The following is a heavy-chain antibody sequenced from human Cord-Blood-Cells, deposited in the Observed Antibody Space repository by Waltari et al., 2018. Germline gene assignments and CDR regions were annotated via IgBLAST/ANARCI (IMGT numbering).Heavy chain of an antibody. V-gene: IGHV3-73*02. CDR1: GFTFSGSA. D-gene: IGHD5-12*01. CDR3: TSVYSGYAPY. J-gene: IGHJ4*02. Sequence: EVQLVESGGGLVQPGGSLKLSCAASGFTFSGSAMHWVRQASGKGLGWVGRMRSKANSYATAYAASVKGRFTISRDDSKNTAYLQMNSLKTEDTAVYYCTSVYSGYAPYWGQGTLVTVSS. CDR2: MRSKANSYAT.